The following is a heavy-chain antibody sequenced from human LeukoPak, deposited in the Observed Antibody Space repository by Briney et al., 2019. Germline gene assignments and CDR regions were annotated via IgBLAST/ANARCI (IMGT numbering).Heavy chain of an antibody. CDR1: GGSFSGYY. CDR2: INHSGST. D-gene: IGHD6-25*01. V-gene: IGHV4-34*01. CDR3: AREAAATDY. Sequence: SETLSLTCAVYGGSFSGYYWSWIRQPPGKGLEWIGEINHSGSTNYNPSLKSRVTILVDTSKNQFSLKLSSVTAADTAVYYCAREAAATDYWGQGTLVTVSS. J-gene: IGHJ4*02.